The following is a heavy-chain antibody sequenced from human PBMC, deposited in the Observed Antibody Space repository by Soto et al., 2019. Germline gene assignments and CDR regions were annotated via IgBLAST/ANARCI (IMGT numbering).Heavy chain of an antibody. V-gene: IGHV4-61*01. Sequence: QVQLQESGPGRVKPSETLSLTCTVSGDSVSSGTYCWSWIRQPPGKGLEWIGYIYYSGHTSYNSSLKSRITMSVDTSKNQFYLTLTSMTAADTAVYYCASAGDRQRPYHLDSWGQGTQVIVTS. J-gene: IGHJ4*02. D-gene: IGHD3-10*01. CDR3: ASAGDRQRPYHLDS. CDR2: IYYSGHT. CDR1: GDSVSSGTYC.